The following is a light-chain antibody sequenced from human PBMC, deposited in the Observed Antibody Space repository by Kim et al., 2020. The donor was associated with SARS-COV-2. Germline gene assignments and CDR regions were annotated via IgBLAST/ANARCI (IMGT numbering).Light chain of an antibody. Sequence: SHLSASVGDRVTITCRASQNIDTYLNWYQQKLGKAPKLLIFGASNLQSGVPSRFSGSGYGTDFTLTINSLQPEDFASYYCQQTWTFGQGTKVDIK. CDR2: GAS. CDR3: QQTWT. CDR1: QNIDTY. J-gene: IGKJ1*01. V-gene: IGKV1-39*01.